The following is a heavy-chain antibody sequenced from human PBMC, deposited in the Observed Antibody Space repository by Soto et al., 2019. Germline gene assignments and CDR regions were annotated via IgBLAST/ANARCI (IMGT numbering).Heavy chain of an antibody. CDR1: GYTFTSYD. D-gene: IGHD3-3*01. CDR3: ARTFRILRFLEWSYYMDV. V-gene: IGHV1-8*01. Sequence: QVQLVQSGAEVKKPGASVKVSCKASGYTFTSYDINWVRQATGQGLEWMGWKNPNSGNTGYAQKFQGRVTMTRNTSISTAYMELSSLRSEDTAVYYCARTFRILRFLEWSYYMDVWGKGTTVSVSS. CDR2: KNPNSGNT. J-gene: IGHJ6*03.